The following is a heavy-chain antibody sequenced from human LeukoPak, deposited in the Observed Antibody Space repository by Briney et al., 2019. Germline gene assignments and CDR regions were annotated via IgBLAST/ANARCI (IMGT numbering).Heavy chain of an antibody. CDR2: IRYDGSNK. CDR1: GFTFRSYG. CDR3: AKDSALLDYYDSRGYSPRDY. Sequence: GGSLRLSCAASGFTFRSYGMHWVRQAPGKGLGWVAFIRYDGSNKYYADSVKGRFTISRDNSKNTLYPQMNSLRAEDTAVYYCAKDSALLDYYDSRGYSPRDYWGQGTLVTVSS. V-gene: IGHV3-30*02. J-gene: IGHJ4*02. D-gene: IGHD3-22*01.